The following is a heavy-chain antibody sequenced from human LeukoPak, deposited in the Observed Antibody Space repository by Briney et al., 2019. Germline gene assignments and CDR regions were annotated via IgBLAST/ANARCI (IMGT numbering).Heavy chain of an antibody. CDR3: NTVGLYNILTGHYHDSFDM. Sequence: HPGGSLRLSCAASGFTFSSYGMHWVRQAPGKGLEWVAVIWFDGSDKYYEDSVKGRFTISRDNSENTLYLQMNSLKIEDPAVYYCNTVGLYNILTGHYHDSFDMWGQGTMVTVSS. V-gene: IGHV3-33*01. J-gene: IGHJ3*02. CDR1: GFTFSSYG. CDR2: IWFDGSDK. D-gene: IGHD3-9*01.